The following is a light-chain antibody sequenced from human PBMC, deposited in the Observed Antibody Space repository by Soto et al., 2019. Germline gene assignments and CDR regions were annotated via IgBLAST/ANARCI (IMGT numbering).Light chain of an antibody. CDR3: QQYDNSPIT. CDR2: GAS. Sequence: EIVLTESPCTLPLSHGERATLSCRASQSVSSSYLAWYQQKPGQAPRLLIYGASSRATGIPDRFSGSGSGTDFTLTISRLEPEDFAVYYCQQYDNSPITFGQGTRLEIK. CDR1: QSVSSSY. J-gene: IGKJ5*01. V-gene: IGKV3-20*01.